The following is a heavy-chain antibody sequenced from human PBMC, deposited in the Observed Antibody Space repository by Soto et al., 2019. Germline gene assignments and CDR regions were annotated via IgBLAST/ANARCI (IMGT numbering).Heavy chain of an antibody. CDR1: GLTLSDAW. CDR3: AREWFGDFV. Sequence: EVQLVESGGGLVQPGGSLRLSCVGSGLTLSDAWMNWVRQIPGKGPEWVGRIKTKSDGAVTDYAALAKGGFTISRDDSENTVYLQMNSLKTEDTAVYYCAREWFGDFVWGQGTLVTVSS. V-gene: IGHV3-15*05. J-gene: IGHJ4*02. D-gene: IGHD3-10*01. CDR2: IKTKSDGAVT.